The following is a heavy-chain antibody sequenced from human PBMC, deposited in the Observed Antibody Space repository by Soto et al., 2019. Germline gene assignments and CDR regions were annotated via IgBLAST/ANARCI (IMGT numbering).Heavy chain of an antibody. CDR2: TYYKSKWYY. D-gene: IGHD1-1*01. J-gene: IGHJ6*03. V-gene: IGHV6-1*01. Sequence: SQTLSLTCDISGDSVSSNSAGWNWIRQTPSRGLEWLGRTYYKSKWYYTYAASVKSRITVSPDTSKNQFSLQLTSVTPEDTAVYYCARGSWDDVSEHYHLAFWKKGTSVPVSS. CDR3: ARGSWDDVSEHYHLAF. CDR1: GDSVSSNSAG.